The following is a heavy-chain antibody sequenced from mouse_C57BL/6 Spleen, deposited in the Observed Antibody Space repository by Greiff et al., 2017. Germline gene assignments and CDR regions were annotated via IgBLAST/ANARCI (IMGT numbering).Heavy chain of an antibody. CDR2: IDPSDSYT. D-gene: IGHD2-4*01. CDR3: ARERDYDKDYCDY. J-gene: IGHJ2*01. V-gene: IGHV1-69*01. CDR1: GYTFTSYW. Sequence: QVQLKESGAELVMPGASVKLSCKASGYTFTSYWMHWVKQRPGQGLEWIGEIDPSDSYTNYNQKFKGKSTLTVDKSSSTAYMQLSSLTSEDSAVYYCARERDYDKDYCDYWGQGTTLTVAS.